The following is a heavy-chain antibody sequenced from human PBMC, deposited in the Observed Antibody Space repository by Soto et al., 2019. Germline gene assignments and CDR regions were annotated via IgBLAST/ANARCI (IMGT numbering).Heavy chain of an antibody. V-gene: IGHV1-69*04. Sequence: SVKVSCKASGGTFSSYTISWVRQAPGQGLEWMGRIIPILGIANYAQKFQGRVTITADKSTSTAYMELSSLRSEDTAVYYCARDRVSSGYVQTDDYWGQGTLVTVSS. CDR2: IIPILGIA. D-gene: IGHD5-12*01. CDR3: ARDRVSSGYVQTDDY. CDR1: GGTFSSYT. J-gene: IGHJ4*02.